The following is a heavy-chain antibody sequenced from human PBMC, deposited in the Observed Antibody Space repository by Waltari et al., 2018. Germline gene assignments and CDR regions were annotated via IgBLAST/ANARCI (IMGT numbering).Heavy chain of an antibody. CDR3: ASSFYVSGGYRLLDY. Sequence: QLLLQESGPGLVKPSETLSPTCTVPGGSISSTNYYWGWIRQPPGKGLEWIGSIHYSESTYYNPSLKSRLTISVDTSKNQFSLKLTSVTAADTAVYYCASSFYVSGGYRLLDYWGQGTLVTVSS. CDR2: IHYSEST. D-gene: IGHD3-10*01. V-gene: IGHV4-39*01. J-gene: IGHJ4*02. CDR1: GGSISSTNYY.